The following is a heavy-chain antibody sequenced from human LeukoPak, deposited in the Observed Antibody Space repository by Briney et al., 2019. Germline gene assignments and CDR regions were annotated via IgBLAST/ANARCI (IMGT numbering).Heavy chain of an antibody. CDR1: GGSISSGDYY. CDR2: IYYSGST. V-gene: IGHV4-30-4*08. D-gene: IGHD3-3*01. J-gene: IGHJ4*02. CDR3: ARGGTYYDFWSGTYYFDY. Sequence: PSQXLSLTCTVSGGSISSGDYYWSWIRQPPGTGLEWIGYIYYSGSTYYNTSLKSRVTISVDTSKNQFSLKLSSVTAADTAVYYCARGGTYYDFWSGTYYFDYWGQGTLVTVSS.